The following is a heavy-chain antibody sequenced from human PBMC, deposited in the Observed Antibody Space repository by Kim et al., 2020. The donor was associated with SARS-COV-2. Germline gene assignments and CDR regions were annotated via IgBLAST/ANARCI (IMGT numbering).Heavy chain of an antibody. D-gene: IGHD3-10*01. J-gene: IGHJ4*02. CDR3: ARGYGESRRYY. Sequence: SETLSLTFAVYGGSFNEYYWTWIRQPQGKGLEWIGEINHSGSTNYNPSLKSRVSISVDTSKNQFSLELTSVTAADTAVDYCARGYGESRRYYCGQGTLVTVSS. CDR1: GGSFNEYY. V-gene: IGHV4-34*01. CDR2: INHSGST.